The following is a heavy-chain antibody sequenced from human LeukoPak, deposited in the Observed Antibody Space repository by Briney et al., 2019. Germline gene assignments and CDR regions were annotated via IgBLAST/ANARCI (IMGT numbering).Heavy chain of an antibody. CDR2: IYYSGST. CDR3: ARRAAAVIDAFDI. D-gene: IGHD6-13*01. Sequence: SETLSLTCTVSGGSISSYYWSWIRQPPGKGLEWIGYIYYSGSTYYNPSLKSRVTISVDTSKNQFSLKLSSVTAADTAVYYCARRAAAVIDAFDIWGQGTMVTVSS. V-gene: IGHV4-59*08. J-gene: IGHJ3*02. CDR1: GGSISSYY.